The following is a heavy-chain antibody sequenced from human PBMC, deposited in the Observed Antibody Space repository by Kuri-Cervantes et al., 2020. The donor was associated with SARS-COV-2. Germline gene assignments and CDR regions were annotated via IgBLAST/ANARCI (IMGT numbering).Heavy chain of an antibody. D-gene: IGHD3-22*01. V-gene: IGHV3-53*01. CDR1: GFTVSSNY. CDR2: IYSGGST. Sequence: GGSLRLSCAASGFTVSSNYMSWVRQAPGKGLEWVSVIYSGGSTYYVDSVKGRFTISRDNSKNTVSLQMHSLRAEDTAIYYCAMDLERDDSSSFTWGQGTLVTVSS. J-gene: IGHJ5*02. CDR3: AMDLERDDSSSFT.